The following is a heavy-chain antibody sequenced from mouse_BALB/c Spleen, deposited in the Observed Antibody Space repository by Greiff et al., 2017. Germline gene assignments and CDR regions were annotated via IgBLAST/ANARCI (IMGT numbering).Heavy chain of an antibody. CDR2: INSNGGST. J-gene: IGHJ3*01. V-gene: IGHV5-6-3*01. D-gene: IGHD2-4*01. Sequence: EVKLMESGGGLVQPGGSLKLSCAASGFTFSSYGMSWVRQTPDKRLELVATINSNGGSTYYPDSVKGRFTISRDNAKNTLYLQMSSLKSEDTAMYYCARGYYDFAWFAYWGQGTLVTVSA. CDR3: ARGYYDFAWFAY. CDR1: GFTFSSYG.